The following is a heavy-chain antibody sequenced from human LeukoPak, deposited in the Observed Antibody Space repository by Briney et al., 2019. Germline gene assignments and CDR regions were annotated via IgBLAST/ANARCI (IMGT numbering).Heavy chain of an antibody. J-gene: IGHJ4*02. Sequence: SETLSLTCSVSGGSIKGHYWSWIRQPPGKGLAWIGYVFNGGITSYNPSLKSRVTTSVDASRDQFSLRLSSVTAADTAIYYCASRPADSTWYGVFDYWSQGTLVTVSS. D-gene: IGHD6-13*01. CDR3: ASRPADSTWYGVFDY. V-gene: IGHV4-59*11. CDR2: VFNGGIT. CDR1: GGSIKGHY.